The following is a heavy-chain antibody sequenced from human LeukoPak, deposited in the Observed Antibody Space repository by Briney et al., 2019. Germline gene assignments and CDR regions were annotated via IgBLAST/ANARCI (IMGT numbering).Heavy chain of an antibody. V-gene: IGHV4-59*01. Sequence: SETLSLTCTVSGGSISSYYWSWIRQPPGKGLEWIGYIYYSGSTNYNPSLKSRVTISVDTSKNQFSLKLSSVTAADTAVYYCAREWAAPYCSGGSCYSHYYGMDVWGQGTTVTVSS. CDR2: IYYSGST. CDR3: AREWAAPYCSGGSCYSHYYGMDV. CDR1: GGSISSYY. D-gene: IGHD2-15*01. J-gene: IGHJ6*02.